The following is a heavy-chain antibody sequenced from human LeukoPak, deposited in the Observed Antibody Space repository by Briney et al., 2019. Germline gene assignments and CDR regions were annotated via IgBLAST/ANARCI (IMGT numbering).Heavy chain of an antibody. CDR2: IWYDGSNK. CDR3: AREPGPYSSGWSYFDY. Sequence: GRSLRLPCAASGFTFSSYGMHWVRQAPGKGLEWVAVIWYDGSNKYYADSVKGRFTISRDNSKNTLCLQMNSLRAEDTAVYYCAREPGPYSSGWSYFDYWGQGTLVTVSS. CDR1: GFTFSSYG. V-gene: IGHV3-33*01. J-gene: IGHJ4*02. D-gene: IGHD6-19*01.